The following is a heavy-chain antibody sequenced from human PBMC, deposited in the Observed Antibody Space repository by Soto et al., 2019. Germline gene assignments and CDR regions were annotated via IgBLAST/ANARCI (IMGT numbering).Heavy chain of an antibody. CDR1: GFIFENFG. Sequence: LRLSCAASGFIFENFGMSWVRQAPGKGLEWISSISGSGFKKYYADSVEGRFTISRDNAKDSLYLQMTSLRAGDTAVYYGVRGLGRASVYDFWGQGTMVTVSS. CDR3: VRGLGRASVYDF. V-gene: IGHV3-21*01. J-gene: IGHJ4*01. CDR2: ISGSGFKK. D-gene: IGHD1-20*01.